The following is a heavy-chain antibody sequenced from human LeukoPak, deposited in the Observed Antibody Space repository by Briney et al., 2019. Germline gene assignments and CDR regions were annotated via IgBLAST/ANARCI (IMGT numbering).Heavy chain of an antibody. V-gene: IGHV4-39*01. CDR1: GGSISSSSYY. Sequence: NPSETLSLTCTVSGGSISSSSYYWGWIRQPPGKGLEWIGSIYYSGSTYYNPSLKSRVSISVDTSKNQISLKLSSVTPEDTAVYYCARVPFNYYGSGSPNWFDPWGQGTLVTVSS. J-gene: IGHJ5*02. CDR3: ARVPFNYYGSGSPNWFDP. D-gene: IGHD3-10*01. CDR2: IYYSGST.